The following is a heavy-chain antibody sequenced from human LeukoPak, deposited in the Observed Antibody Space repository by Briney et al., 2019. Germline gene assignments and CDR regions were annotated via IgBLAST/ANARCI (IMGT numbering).Heavy chain of an antibody. V-gene: IGHV3-48*02. CDR3: ARGPHIVVVVAATIPYDY. D-gene: IGHD2-15*01. CDR2: ISSSSSTI. J-gene: IGHJ4*02. Sequence: GGSLRLSCAASGFTFSSYSMNWVRQAPGKGLEWVSYISSSSSTIYYADSVKGRFTISRDNAKNSLYLQMNSLRDEDTAVYHCARGPHIVVVVAATIPYDYWGQGTLVTVSS. CDR1: GFTFSSYS.